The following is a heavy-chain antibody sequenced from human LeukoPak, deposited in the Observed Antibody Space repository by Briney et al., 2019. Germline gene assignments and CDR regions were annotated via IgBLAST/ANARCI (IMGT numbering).Heavy chain of an antibody. CDR2: IYYSGST. V-gene: IGHV4-59*08. D-gene: IGHD4-11*01. Sequence: SETLSLTCTVSGGSISTYYWNWIRQPPGKGLEWIGYIYYSGSTNYNPSLKSRVTISVDTSKNQFSLKLSSVTATDTAVYYCARGPGTRTVTTYSEWGQGTLVTVSS. CDR3: ARGPGTRTVTTYSE. J-gene: IGHJ4*02. CDR1: GGSISTYY.